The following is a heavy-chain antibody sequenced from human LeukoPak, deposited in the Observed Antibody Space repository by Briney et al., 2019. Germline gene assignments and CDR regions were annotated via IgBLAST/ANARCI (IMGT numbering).Heavy chain of an antibody. CDR3: ARALFQVPYYFDF. J-gene: IGHJ4*02. CDR2: INTDGSTT. Sequence: QTGGSLRLSCEASEFSFTNYWMYWVRHAPGKGLAWVSAINTDGSTTTYADSVKGRFTISRDSARNTLYLQMNSLRAEDTAVYYCARALFQVPYYFDFWGQGTLVTVSS. CDR1: EFSFTNYW. D-gene: IGHD2-2*01. V-gene: IGHV3-74*01.